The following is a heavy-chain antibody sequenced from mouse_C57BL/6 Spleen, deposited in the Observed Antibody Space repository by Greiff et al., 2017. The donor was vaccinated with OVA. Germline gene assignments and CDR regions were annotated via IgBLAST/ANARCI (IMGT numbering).Heavy chain of an antibody. V-gene: IGHV1-59*01. Sequence: QVQLQQPGAELVRPGTSVKLSCKASGYTFTSYWMHWVKQRPGQGLEWIGVIDPSASYTNYNQKFKGKATLTVDTSSSTAYMQLSSLTTENSAVYYCARGLRGYAMDYWGQGTSVTVSS. J-gene: IGHJ4*01. CDR3: ARGLRGYAMDY. CDR2: IDPSASYT. CDR1: GYTFTSYW. D-gene: IGHD3-1*01.